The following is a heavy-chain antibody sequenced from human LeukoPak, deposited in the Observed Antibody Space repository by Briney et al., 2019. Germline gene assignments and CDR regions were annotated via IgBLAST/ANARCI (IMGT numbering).Heavy chain of an antibody. CDR1: GFPFSSYW. V-gene: IGHV3-7*04. D-gene: IGHD5-24*01. J-gene: IGHJ4*02. CDR2: IKRDGSKK. CDR3: TRVGYIDEGIDY. Sequence: GSLRLSCVASGFPFSSYWMTWVRRAPGKGLEWVANIKRDGSKKSYVDSVKGRFTISRDNAKNSLYLQMNSLRAEDTAIYYCTRVGYIDEGIDYWGQGTLVTVSS.